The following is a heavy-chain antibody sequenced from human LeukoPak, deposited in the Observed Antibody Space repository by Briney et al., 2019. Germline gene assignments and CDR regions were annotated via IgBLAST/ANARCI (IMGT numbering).Heavy chain of an antibody. CDR3: VRDSGSTWTLADY. D-gene: IGHD6-13*01. J-gene: IGHJ4*02. CDR2: IYYSGNT. V-gene: IGHV4-39*07. CDR1: GDSVNNNAYY. Sequence: SETLSLTCSVFGDSVNNNAYYWAWIRQAPGKGLEWIGSIYYSGNTYYNPSLKSRVTISLDTSKNQFSLKLISVTAADTAVYYCVRDSGSTWTLADYWGQGTLVTVSS.